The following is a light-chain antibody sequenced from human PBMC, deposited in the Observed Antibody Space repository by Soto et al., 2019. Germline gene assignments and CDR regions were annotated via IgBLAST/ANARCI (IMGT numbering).Light chain of an antibody. CDR2: RAS. CDR1: QSISSW. Sequence: DIQMTQSPSTMSTSVGDRVTLTCRASQSISSWLPWYQQKPGKSPKLLIYRASSLESGVPSSCSGSGSWTDITSTLSSQHPDDYSTHYCQRHACTFGQGTRVDIK. V-gene: IGKV1-5*03. CDR3: QRHACT. J-gene: IGKJ2*02.